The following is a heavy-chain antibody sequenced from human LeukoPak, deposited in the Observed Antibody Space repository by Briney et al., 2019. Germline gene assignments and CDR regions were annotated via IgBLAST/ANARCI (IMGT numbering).Heavy chain of an antibody. D-gene: IGHD2-2*01. J-gene: IGHJ4*02. Sequence: PSETLSLTCTVFGGSISSSSYYWGWIRQPPGKGLEWIGSIYYSGSTYYNPSLKSRVTVSVDTSKNQFSLNLSSVTAADTAVYYCARGSPSSYCSSTSCPSPFDYWGQGTLVAVSS. V-gene: IGHV4-39*01. CDR3: ARGSPSSYCSSTSCPSPFDY. CDR2: IYYSGST. CDR1: GGSISSSSYY.